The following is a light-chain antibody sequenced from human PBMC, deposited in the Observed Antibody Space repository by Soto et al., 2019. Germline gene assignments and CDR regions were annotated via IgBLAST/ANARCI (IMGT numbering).Light chain of an antibody. J-gene: IGLJ1*01. Sequence: QSALTQPASVSGSPGQSSTISCTGTSSDVGGYNYFSWYQQHPGKAPKLMIYEVSNRPSGVSNRFSGSKSGNTASLTISGLQAEDEADYYCSSYTSSSIDYVFGTGTKLTVL. CDR3: SSYTSSSIDYV. V-gene: IGLV2-14*01. CDR2: EVS. CDR1: SSDVGGYNY.